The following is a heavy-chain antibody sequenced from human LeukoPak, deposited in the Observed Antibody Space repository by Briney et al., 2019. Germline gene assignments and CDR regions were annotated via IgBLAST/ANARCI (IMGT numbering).Heavy chain of an antibody. D-gene: IGHD2-2*01. CDR3: ARVGRDCSDINCYWADWFDP. V-gene: IGHV1-18*01. Sequence: ASVKVSCKASGYTFSTYGITWVREAPGQGPEWLGWISGSTGSTHYTQAVQGRVTITTDTSTATAYMELRSLRSDDTAIYYCARVGRDCSDINCYWADWFDPWGQGTLVIVSS. J-gene: IGHJ5*02. CDR2: ISGSTGST. CDR1: GYTFSTYG.